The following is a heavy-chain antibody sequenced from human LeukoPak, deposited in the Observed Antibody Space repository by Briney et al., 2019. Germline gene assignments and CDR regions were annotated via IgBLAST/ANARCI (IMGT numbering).Heavy chain of an antibody. V-gene: IGHV3-11*04. CDR3: ASAPELARYYYDSSGYRFDY. Sequence: GGSLRLSCAASGFTFSDYYMNWVRQAPGKGLEWVSYISSSGSTIYYADSVKGRFTISRDNAKNSLYLQMNSLRAEDTAVYYCASAPELARYYYDSSGYRFDYWGQGTLVTVSS. CDR2: ISSSGSTI. J-gene: IGHJ4*02. CDR1: GFTFSDYY. D-gene: IGHD3-22*01.